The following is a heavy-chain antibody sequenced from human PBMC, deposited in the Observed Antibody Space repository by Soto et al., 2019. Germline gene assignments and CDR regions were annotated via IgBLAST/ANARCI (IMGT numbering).Heavy chain of an antibody. CDR3: AREASAFDY. J-gene: IGHJ4*02. V-gene: IGHV3-30-3*01. CDR2: ISYDGSNK. Sequence: GGSLRLSCAASGFTFSSYAMHWVRQAPGKGLEWVAVISYDGSNKYYADSVKGRFTISRDNSKNTLYLQMNSLRAEDTAVYYCAREASAFDYWGQGTLVTVSS. CDR1: GFTFSSYA.